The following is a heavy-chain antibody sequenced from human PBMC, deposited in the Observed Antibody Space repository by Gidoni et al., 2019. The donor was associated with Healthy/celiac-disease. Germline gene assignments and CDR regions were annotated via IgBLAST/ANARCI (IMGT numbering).Heavy chain of an antibody. V-gene: IGHV3-23*01. CDR1: VFTFSSYA. Sequence: TASVFTFSSYAMSWVRQAPGKGLEWVSAISGSGGSTYYADSVKGRFTISRDNSKNTLYLQMNSLRAEDTAVYYCATSYYYDSSGLYWGQGTLVTVSS. J-gene: IGHJ4*02. CDR3: ATSYYYDSSGLY. CDR2: ISGSGGST. D-gene: IGHD3-22*01.